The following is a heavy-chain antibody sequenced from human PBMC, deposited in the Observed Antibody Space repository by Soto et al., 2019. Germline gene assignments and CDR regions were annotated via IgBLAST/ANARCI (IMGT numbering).Heavy chain of an antibody. CDR2: FDPEDGET. CDR3: ATGAAVAGTFDY. V-gene: IGHV1-24*01. J-gene: IGHJ4*02. Sequence: ASVKISCEASGYTLTELSMHWVRQAPGKGLEWMGGFDPEDGETIYAQKFQGRVTMTEDTSTDTAYMELSSLRSEDPAVYYCATGAAVAGTFDYWGQGTLVTVSS. D-gene: IGHD6-19*01. CDR1: GYTLTELS.